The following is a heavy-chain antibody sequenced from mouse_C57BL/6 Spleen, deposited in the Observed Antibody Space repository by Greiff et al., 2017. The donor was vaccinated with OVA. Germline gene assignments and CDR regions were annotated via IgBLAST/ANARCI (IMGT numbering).Heavy chain of an antibody. V-gene: IGHV1-18*01. J-gene: IGHJ3*01. CDR3: ARGRYYYGSSYPFAY. Sequence: SGPELVKPGASVKIPCKASGYTFTDYNMDWVKQSHGKSLEWIGDINPNNGGTIYNQKFKGKATLTVDKSSSTAYMELRSLTSEDTAVYYCARGRYYYGSSYPFAYWGQGTLVTVSA. D-gene: IGHD1-1*01. CDR1: GYTFTDYN. CDR2: INPNNGGT.